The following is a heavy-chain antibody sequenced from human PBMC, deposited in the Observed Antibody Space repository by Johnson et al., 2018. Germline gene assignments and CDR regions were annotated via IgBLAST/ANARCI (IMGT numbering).Heavy chain of an antibody. V-gene: IGHV3-30*18. J-gene: IGHJ3*02. CDR2: ISYDGNKN. CDR1: GFSFSTYG. CDR3: AKDRGSAAADDLDAFDI. D-gene: IGHD6-13*01. Sequence: VQLVESGGGVVQPGRSXRLSCAASGFSFSTYGMHWVRQAPGKGLEWVAGISYDGNKNYDADSVKGRFTISRDNFRNTLYLQMNSLRPEDPAMYYCAKDRGSAAADDLDAFDIWGQGTVVTLSS.